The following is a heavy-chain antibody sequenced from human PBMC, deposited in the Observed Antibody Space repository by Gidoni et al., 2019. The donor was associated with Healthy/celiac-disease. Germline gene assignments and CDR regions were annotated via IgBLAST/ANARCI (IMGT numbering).Heavy chain of an antibody. Sequence: HVQLVQSVAEVKKPGASVKVSCKASGYTFTSSDINWVRQATGQGLEWMGWMNPNSGNTGYAQKFQGRVTMTRNTSISTAYMELSSLRSEDTAVYYCARGPSYYYDSSGYYGADYWGQGTLVTVSS. V-gene: IGHV1-8*01. CDR1: GYTFTSSD. CDR2: MNPNSGNT. D-gene: IGHD3-22*01. CDR3: ARGPSYYYDSSGYYGADY. J-gene: IGHJ4*02.